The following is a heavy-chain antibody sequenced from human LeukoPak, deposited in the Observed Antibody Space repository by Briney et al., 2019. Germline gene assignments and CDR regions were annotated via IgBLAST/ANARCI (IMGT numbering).Heavy chain of an antibody. CDR1: GFTFSSYS. Sequence: GGSLRLSCAASGFTFSSYSMNWVRQAPGKGLEWVSSISSSSSYIYYADSVKGRFTISRDNAKKSLYLQMNSLRTEDTALYYCAKDNLYSSGWNDYWGQGTLVTVSS. D-gene: IGHD6-19*01. CDR3: AKDNLYSSGWNDY. J-gene: IGHJ4*02. V-gene: IGHV3-21*04. CDR2: ISSSSSYI.